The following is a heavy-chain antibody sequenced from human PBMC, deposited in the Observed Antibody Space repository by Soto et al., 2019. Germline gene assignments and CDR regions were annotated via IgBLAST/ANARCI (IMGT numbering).Heavy chain of an antibody. D-gene: IGHD4-4*01. Sequence: EVQLLESGGGLVQPGGALSLSSSVWGFTFSTNAMTLVRQAPGKGVDWVSAIDNVGATKYYAKSVKGRVTISRNNSKKTLYLQMNSLSAEDTAIYFCARVSLLVTHPHGVHFDYWGQGVLVNVSS. V-gene: IGHV3-23*05. CDR2: IDNVGATK. CDR1: GFTFSTNA. CDR3: ARVSLLVTHPHGVHFDY. J-gene: IGHJ4*02.